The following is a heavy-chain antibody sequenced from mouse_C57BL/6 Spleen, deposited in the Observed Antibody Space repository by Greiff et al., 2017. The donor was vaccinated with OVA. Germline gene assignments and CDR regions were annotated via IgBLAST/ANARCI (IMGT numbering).Heavy chain of an antibody. CDR3: APRGDYDGFAY. CDR2: IDPSDGYT. J-gene: IGHJ3*01. Sequence: QVQLQQPGAELVKPGASVKLSCKASGYTFTSYWMQWVKQRPGQGLEWIGEIDPSDGYTNYTQKFKGKATLTVDTSSSTAYMQLSSLTSEDSAVYYCAPRGDYDGFAYWGQGTLVTVSA. CDR1: GYTFTSYW. D-gene: IGHD2-4*01. V-gene: IGHV1-50*01.